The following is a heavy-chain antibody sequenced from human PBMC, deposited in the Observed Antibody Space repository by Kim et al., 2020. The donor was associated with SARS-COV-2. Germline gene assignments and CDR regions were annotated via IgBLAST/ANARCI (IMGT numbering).Heavy chain of an antibody. CDR1: GFTFSDYY. CDR2: ISSSSSYT. V-gene: IGHV3-11*05. CDR3: ARDRDGIAAAGIKRRGYYYYGMDV. J-gene: IGHJ6*02. Sequence: GGSLRLSCAASGFTFSDYYMSWIRQAPGKGLEWVSYISSSSSYTNYADSVKGRFTISRDNAKNSLYLQMNSLRAEDTAVYYCARDRDGIAAAGIKRRGYYYYGMDVWGQGTTVTVSS. D-gene: IGHD6-13*01.